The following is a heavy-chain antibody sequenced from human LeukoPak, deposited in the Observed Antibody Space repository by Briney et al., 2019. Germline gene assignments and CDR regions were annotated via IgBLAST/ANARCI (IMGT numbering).Heavy chain of an antibody. J-gene: IGHJ4*02. V-gene: IGHV3-66*02. CDR2: IYSGGST. CDR3: VTSYRNPFDY. CDR1: GFTVSSNY. Sequence: GGSLRLSCAASGFTVSSNYMSWVRQAPGKGLEWVSVIYSGGSTYYADSVKGRFTISRDNSKNTLYLQMNSLRAEDTAVYYCVTSYRNPFDYWGQGTLVTVSS. D-gene: IGHD4-11*01.